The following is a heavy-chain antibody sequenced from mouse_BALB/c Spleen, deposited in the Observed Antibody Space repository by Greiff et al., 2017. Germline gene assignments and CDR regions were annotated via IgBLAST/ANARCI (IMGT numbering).Heavy chain of an antibody. D-gene: IGHD1-2*01. CDR1: GFTFSSFG. CDR3: ARGYGYVPPYAMDY. CDR2: ISSGSSTI. V-gene: IGHV5-17*02. J-gene: IGHJ4*01. Sequence: EVMLVESGGGLVQPGGSRKLSCAASGFTFSSFGMHWVRQAPEKGLEWVAYISSGSSTIYYADTVKGRFTISRDNPKNTLFLQMTRLRSEDTAMYYCARGYGYVPPYAMDYWGQGTSVTVSS.